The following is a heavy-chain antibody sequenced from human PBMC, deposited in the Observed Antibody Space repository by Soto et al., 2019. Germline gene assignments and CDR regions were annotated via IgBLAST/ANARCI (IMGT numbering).Heavy chain of an antibody. Sequence: QVQLMQSGAEVKKPGASVKVYCKASGYTFTDYYIHWVRPAPGQGLEWMGTVNPSGGHTTYAQHFLGRVTMTRDTSTSTLYMELTSLTSDDTAVYYCARGGHVVVVTAALDYWGQGTLVTVSS. J-gene: IGHJ4*02. CDR1: GYTFTDYY. V-gene: IGHV1-46*01. CDR2: VNPSGGHT. D-gene: IGHD2-21*02. CDR3: ARGGHVVVVTAALDY.